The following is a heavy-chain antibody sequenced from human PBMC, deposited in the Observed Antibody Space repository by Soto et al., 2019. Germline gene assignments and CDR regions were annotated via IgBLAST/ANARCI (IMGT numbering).Heavy chain of an antibody. Sequence: PGGSLRLSWSASGFTFSSSAISWVRQAPGKGLEWVSAVSANGQGIYYADSVRGRFTISRDNSKNTVFLHMDSLSAEDTAVYYCAKDRHYPRDYFHYWGQGTLLTVSS. J-gene: IGHJ4*02. CDR2: VSANGQGI. V-gene: IGHV3-23*01. D-gene: IGHD3-10*01. CDR3: AKDRHYPRDYFHY. CDR1: GFTFSSSA.